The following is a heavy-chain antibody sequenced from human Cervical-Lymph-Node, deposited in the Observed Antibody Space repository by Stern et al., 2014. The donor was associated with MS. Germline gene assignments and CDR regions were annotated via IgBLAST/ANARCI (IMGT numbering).Heavy chain of an antibody. D-gene: IGHD2-8*02. CDR3: ARDCGVGNCAGARGYSYYYGLDV. V-gene: IGHV3-7*01. J-gene: IGHJ6*02. CDR2: IKQDGREK. CDR1: GFSFSSYW. Sequence: EVQLVESGGGLVQPGGSQRLSCAASGFSFSSYWMTWVRQAPGRGPEWVANIKQDGREKYYVDSVKGRFTISRDNAKNSLYLQMHSLRDEDTAVYYCARDCGVGNCAGARGYSYYYGLDVWGQGTTVTVSS.